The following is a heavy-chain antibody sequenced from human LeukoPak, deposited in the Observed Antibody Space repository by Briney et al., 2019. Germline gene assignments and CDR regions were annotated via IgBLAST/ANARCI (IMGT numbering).Heavy chain of an antibody. J-gene: IGHJ4*02. CDR3: AKNRATGMAFYDY. V-gene: IGHV3-23*01. CDR2: ISGDGVYT. CDR1: GFTFSNYA. Sequence: GGSLRLSCAASGFTFSNYAMTWLRQAPGKGLEWISAISGDGVYTYYADSVKGRFTSSRDNSKSTLYLQVSNLRAEDTALYYCAKNRATGMAFYDYWGQGTQVTVSS. D-gene: IGHD5-18*01.